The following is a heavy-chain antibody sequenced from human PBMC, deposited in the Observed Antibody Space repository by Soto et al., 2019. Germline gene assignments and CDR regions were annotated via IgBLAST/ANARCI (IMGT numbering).Heavy chain of an antibody. CDR1: GGSISSYY. D-gene: IGHD1-26*01. Sequence: SETLSLTCTVSGGSISSYYWSWIRQPPGKGLEWIGYIYYSGSTNYNPSLKSRVTISVDTSKNQFSLKLSSVTAADTAVYYCARAFPGGNYYYGMDVWGQGTTVTV. CDR3: ARAFPGGNYYYGMDV. V-gene: IGHV4-59*01. J-gene: IGHJ6*02. CDR2: IYYSGST.